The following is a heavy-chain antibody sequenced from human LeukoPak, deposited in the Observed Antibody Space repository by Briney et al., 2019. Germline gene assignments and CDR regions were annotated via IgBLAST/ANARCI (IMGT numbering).Heavy chain of an antibody. CDR1: GFTFSSYA. D-gene: IGHD1-1*01. CDR3: ATDSPETAAFDY. V-gene: IGHV3-48*04. J-gene: IGHJ4*02. Sequence: GGSPRLSCAASGFTFSSYAMSWVRQAPGKGLEWVSYIVGSSSTKYYADSVKGRFTISRDNAKNSLYLQMDSLRAEDTAVYYCATDSPETAAFDYWSQGTLVTVSS. CDR2: IVGSSSTK.